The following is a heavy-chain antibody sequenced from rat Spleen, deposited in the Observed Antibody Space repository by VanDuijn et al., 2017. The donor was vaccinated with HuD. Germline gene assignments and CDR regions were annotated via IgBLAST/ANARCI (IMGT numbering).Heavy chain of an antibody. J-gene: IGHJ2*01. CDR1: GFTFSSSP. CDR3: TRGGYFRY. D-gene: IGHD2-5*01. Sequence: EVQLVESGGGLVQPGRSLSCAASGFTFSSSPMAWVRQAPTKGLEWVATVSTGGGSTYYRDSVKGRFTISRDTAQNILYLQMNSPRSEDTATYYCTRGGYFRYWGQGVMVTVSS. V-gene: IGHV5-46*01. CDR2: VSTGGGST.